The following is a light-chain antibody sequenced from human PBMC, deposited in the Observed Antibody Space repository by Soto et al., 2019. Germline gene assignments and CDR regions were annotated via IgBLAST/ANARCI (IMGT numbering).Light chain of an antibody. V-gene: IGKV3-15*01. Sequence: EIVMTQSPATLSVSPGDRATLSCRASQSVGSSLAWYQQKPGQPPRLLIYGASTRATGIPARFSGSGSGRDFTVTISSLQSGDFAVYSCQQYNNWPSDGTFGQGTKVEIK. CDR1: QSVGSS. CDR2: GAS. J-gene: IGKJ1*01. CDR3: QQYNNWPSDGT.